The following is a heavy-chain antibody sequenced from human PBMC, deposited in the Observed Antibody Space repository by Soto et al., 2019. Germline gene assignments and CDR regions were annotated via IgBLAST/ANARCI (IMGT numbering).Heavy chain of an antibody. V-gene: IGHV4-59*08. D-gene: IGHD3-16*02. Sequence: SETLSLTCTVSGGSISSYYWSWIRQPPGKGLEWIGYIYYSGSTNYNPSLKSRVTISVDTSKNQFSLKLSSVTAADTAVYYCARRKTMITFGGVIVIRDAFDIWGQGTMVTVSS. CDR1: GGSISSYY. CDR3: ARRKTMITFGGVIVIRDAFDI. J-gene: IGHJ3*02. CDR2: IYYSGST.